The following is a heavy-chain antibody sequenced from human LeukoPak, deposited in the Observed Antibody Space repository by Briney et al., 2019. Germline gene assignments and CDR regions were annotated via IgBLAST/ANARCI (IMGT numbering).Heavy chain of an antibody. V-gene: IGHV4-34*01. J-gene: IGHJ4*02. CDR3: ARGYGPSSGYYYELDY. D-gene: IGHD3-22*01. CDR2: INHSGST. CDR1: GGSFSGYY. Sequence: SETLSLTCAVYGGSFSGYYWSWIRQPPGKGLEWIGEINHSGSTNYNPSLKSRVTISVDTSKNQFSLKLSSVTAADTAVYYCARGYGPSSGYYYELDYWGQGTLVTVSS.